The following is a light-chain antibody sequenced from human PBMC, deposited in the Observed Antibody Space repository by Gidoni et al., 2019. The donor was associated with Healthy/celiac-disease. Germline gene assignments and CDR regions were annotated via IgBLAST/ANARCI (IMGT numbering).Light chain of an antibody. Sequence: EIVLTQSPVALSLSPGERATLSCRASQSVSSSYLAWYQQKPGQAPRLLIYGASSRATGIPDRFSGSGSGTDFTLTISRLEPEDFAVYYCKQYGSSPHGTFGPGTKVDIK. CDR3: KQYGSSPHGT. CDR1: QSVSSSY. J-gene: IGKJ3*01. CDR2: GAS. V-gene: IGKV3-20*01.